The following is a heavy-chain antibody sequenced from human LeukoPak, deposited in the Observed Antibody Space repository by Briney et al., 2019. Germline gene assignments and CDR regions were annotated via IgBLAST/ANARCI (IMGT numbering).Heavy chain of an antibody. D-gene: IGHD3-10*01. V-gene: IGHV4-39*07. Sequence: SETLSLTCTVSGGSISSSSYYWGWIRQPPGKGLEWIGSIYYSGSTYYNPSLKSRVTISVDTSKNQFSPKLSSVTAADTAVYYCARGSTMVRGAFDYWGQGTLVTVSS. J-gene: IGHJ4*02. CDR2: IYYSGST. CDR3: ARGSTMVRGAFDY. CDR1: GGSISSSSYY.